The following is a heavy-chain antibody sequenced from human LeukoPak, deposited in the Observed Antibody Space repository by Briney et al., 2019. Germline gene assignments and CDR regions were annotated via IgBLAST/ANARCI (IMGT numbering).Heavy chain of an antibody. D-gene: IGHD6-13*01. V-gene: IGHV1-18*01. CDR3: ARDQGPGIAAAGPTYYYYYMDV. J-gene: IGHJ6*03. CDR2: ISAYNGNT. CDR1: GYTFTSYG. Sequence: ASVKVSCKASGYTFTSYGISWVRQAPGQGLEWMGWISAYNGNTNYAQKLQGRVTMTTDTSTSTAYMELRSLRSDDTAVYYCARDQGPGIAAAGPTYYYYYMDVWGKGTTVTVSS.